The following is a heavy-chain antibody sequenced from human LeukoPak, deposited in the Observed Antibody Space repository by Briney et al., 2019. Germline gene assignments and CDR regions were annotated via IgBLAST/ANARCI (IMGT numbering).Heavy chain of an antibody. D-gene: IGHD2-21*02. CDR1: GYTFTSYG. V-gene: IGHV1-2*02. CDR2: INPNSGGT. Sequence: GASVKVSCKASGYTFTSYGISWVRQAPGQGLEWMGWINPNSGGTNYAQKFQGRVTMTRDTSISTAYMELSRLRSDDTAVYYCARGKYCGGDCYSIDYWGQGTLVTVSS. J-gene: IGHJ4*02. CDR3: ARGKYCGGDCYSIDY.